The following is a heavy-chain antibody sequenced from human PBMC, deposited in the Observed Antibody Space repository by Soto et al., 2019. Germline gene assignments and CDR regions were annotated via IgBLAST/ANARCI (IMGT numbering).Heavy chain of an antibody. CDR2: ISPKSGNT. CDR3: VKDRDSNSWPSRDV. D-gene: IGHD3-22*01. J-gene: IGHJ6*02. V-gene: IGHV1-18*04. CDR1: GYTFTTYY. Sequence: ASVKVSCKASGYTFTTYYMRWVRQAPGQGLEWMGWISPKSGNTKYAQKFQGRVIMTTDTSTSTAYMELRSLRSDDTAVYFCVKDRDSNSWPSRDVWGPGTTVTVSS.